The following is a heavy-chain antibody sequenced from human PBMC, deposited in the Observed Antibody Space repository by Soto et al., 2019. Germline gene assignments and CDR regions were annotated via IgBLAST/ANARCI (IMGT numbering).Heavy chain of an antibody. CDR3: ARVRPNYDYVWGSYRYSGWFDP. D-gene: IGHD3-16*02. CDR1: GGSFSGYY. Sequence: QVQLQQWGAGLLKPSETLSLTCAVYGGSFSGYYWSWIRQPPGKGLEWIGEINHSGSTNYNPSLKSRVTISVDTSKNQFSLKLSSVTAADTAVYYCARVRPNYDYVWGSYRYSGWFDPWGQGTLVTVSS. J-gene: IGHJ5*02. V-gene: IGHV4-34*01. CDR2: INHSGST.